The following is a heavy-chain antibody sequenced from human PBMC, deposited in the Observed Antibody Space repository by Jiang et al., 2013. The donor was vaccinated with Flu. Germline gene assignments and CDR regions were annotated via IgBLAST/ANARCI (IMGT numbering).Heavy chain of an antibody. J-gene: IGHJ4*02. CDR2: TRNKASGHTT. V-gene: IGHV3-72*01. Sequence: VQLLESGGGLVQPGGSLRLSCAASGFTFSDHHMDWVRQAPGKGLEWVGRTRNKASGHTTEYAASVKGRFTVSRDDSKNSLYLQMNSLKTEDTAVYYCAKSAVGNIFEDWGQGTLVTVSS. CDR1: GFTFSDHH. D-gene: IGHD6-13*01. CDR3: AKSAVGNIFED.